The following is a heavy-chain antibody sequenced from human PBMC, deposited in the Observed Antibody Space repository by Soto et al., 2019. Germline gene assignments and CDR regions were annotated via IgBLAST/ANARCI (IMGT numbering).Heavy chain of an antibody. D-gene: IGHD2-2*01. CDR3: ASRRNSQLLGYYGMDV. J-gene: IGHJ6*02. CDR1: GGSFSGYY. Sequence: LSLTCAVYGGSFSGYYWSWIRQPPGKGLEWIGEINHSGSTNYNPSLKSRVTISVDTSKNQFSLKLSSVTAADTAVYYCASRRNSQLLGYYGMDVWGQGTTVTVSS. CDR2: INHSGST. V-gene: IGHV4-34*01.